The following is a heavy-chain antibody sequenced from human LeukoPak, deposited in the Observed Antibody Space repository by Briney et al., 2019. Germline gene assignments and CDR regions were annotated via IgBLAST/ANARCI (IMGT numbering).Heavy chain of an antibody. CDR2: IYYSGST. D-gene: IGHD3-9*01. CDR3: ARHNRGILTGYFDY. J-gene: IGHJ4*02. Sequence: SETPSLTCTVSGGSISSSSYYWGWIRQPPGKGLEWIGSIYYSGSTYYNPSLKSRVTISVDTSKNQFSLKLSSVTAADTAVYYCARHNRGILTGYFDYWGQGTLVTVSS. CDR1: GGSISSSSYY. V-gene: IGHV4-39*01.